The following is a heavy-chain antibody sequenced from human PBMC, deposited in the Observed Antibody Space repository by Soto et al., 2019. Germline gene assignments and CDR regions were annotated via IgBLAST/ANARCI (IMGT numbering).Heavy chain of an antibody. CDR3: AKCQKDIVVVPAAIPLY. J-gene: IGHJ4*02. CDR2: ISGSGGST. Sequence: GSLRLSCAASRFTFSSYAMSWVRQAPGKGLEWVSAISGSGGSTYYADSVKGRFTISRDNSKNTLYLQMNSLRAEDTAVYYCAKCQKDIVVVPAAIPLYWGQGTLVTVSS. CDR1: RFTFSSYA. V-gene: IGHV3-23*01. D-gene: IGHD2-2*01.